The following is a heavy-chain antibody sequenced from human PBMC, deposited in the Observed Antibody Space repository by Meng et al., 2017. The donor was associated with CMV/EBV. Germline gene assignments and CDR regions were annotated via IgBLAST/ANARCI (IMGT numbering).Heavy chain of an antibody. CDR1: GYTFSNYG. CDR2: ITTDDDSR. CDR3: ARGVPSAAAPRWVDP. Sequence: ASVKVSCKASGYTFSNYGIAWVRQAPGQGLEWMGWITTDDDSRKKQGRVTMTTDTSTSTAYMELRSPRSDDTAVYYCARGVPSAAAPRWVDPWGQGTLVTVSS. D-gene: IGHD6-13*01. V-gene: IGHV1-18*01. J-gene: IGHJ5*02.